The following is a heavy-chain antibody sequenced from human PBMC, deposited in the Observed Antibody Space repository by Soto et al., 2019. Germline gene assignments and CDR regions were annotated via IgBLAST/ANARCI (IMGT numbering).Heavy chain of an antibody. CDR2: IWYDGSNK. CDR3: ARDRRYCSGGSCHADWYYGMDV. CDR1: GFTFSSYG. V-gene: IGHV3-33*01. D-gene: IGHD2-15*01. J-gene: IGHJ6*02. Sequence: GGSLRLSCAASGFTFSSYGMHWVRQAPGKGLAWVAVIWYDGSNKYYADSVKGRFTISRDNSKNTRYLQMNSLRAEDTAVYYCARDRRYCSGGSCHADWYYGMDVWGQGTTVTVSS.